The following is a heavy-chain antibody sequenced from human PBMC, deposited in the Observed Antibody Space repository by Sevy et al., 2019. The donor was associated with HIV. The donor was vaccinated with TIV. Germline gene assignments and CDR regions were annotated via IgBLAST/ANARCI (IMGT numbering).Heavy chain of an antibody. Sequence: ASVKVSCKASGGTFSSYAISWVRQAPGQGLEWMGGIIPIFGTANYAQKFQGRVTITADESTSTAYMELSSLRSEDTAVYYCAHDTTPDYYDSSGYHDAFDIWGQGTMVTVSS. J-gene: IGHJ3*02. CDR1: GGTFSSYA. CDR2: IIPIFGTA. D-gene: IGHD3-22*01. CDR3: AHDTTPDYYDSSGYHDAFDI. V-gene: IGHV1-69*13.